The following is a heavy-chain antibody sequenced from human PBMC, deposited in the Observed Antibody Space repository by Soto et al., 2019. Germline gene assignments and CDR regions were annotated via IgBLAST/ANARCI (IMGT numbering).Heavy chain of an antibody. D-gene: IGHD1-26*01. CDR3: ARDWEDFFDY. J-gene: IGHJ4*02. CDR2: ISYDGYNE. V-gene: IGHV3-30-3*01. CDR1: GFPFSSYA. Sequence: GGSLRLSCAASGFPFSSYAMHWVRQAPGKGLEWVAVISYDGYNEYFADSVKGRFTISRDNSKNTVYLQMNSLRAEDTAVYYCARDWEDFFDYWGQGTLVTVSS.